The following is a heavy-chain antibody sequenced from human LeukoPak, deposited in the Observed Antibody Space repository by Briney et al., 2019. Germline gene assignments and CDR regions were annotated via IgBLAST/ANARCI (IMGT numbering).Heavy chain of an antibody. CDR2: IISGGGST. CDR3: AKGGYCSSTSCYVGWFDP. V-gene: IGHV3-23*01. Sequence: GGSLRLSCAASGFTISDYSMNWVRQAPGKGLEWVSVIISGGGSTYYADSVKGRFTISRDNSKNTLFLQMNSLRAEDTAVYYCAKGGYCSSTSCYVGWFDPWGQGTLVTVSS. CDR1: GFTISDYS. J-gene: IGHJ5*02. D-gene: IGHD2-2*01.